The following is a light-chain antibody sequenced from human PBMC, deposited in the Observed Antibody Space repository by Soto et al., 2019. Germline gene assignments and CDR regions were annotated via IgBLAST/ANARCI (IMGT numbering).Light chain of an antibody. Sequence: EFVLTQSPATLSLSPGERATLSCRASQSVSNYLAWYQQKPGQAPRLLIHDASTRATGIPARFSGSGSGTDFTLTITPLGRDDLAVYFCEQHTNRLSFGGGTRVDIK. V-gene: IGKV3-11*01. CDR3: EQHTNRLS. J-gene: IGKJ4*01. CDR2: DAS. CDR1: QSVSNY.